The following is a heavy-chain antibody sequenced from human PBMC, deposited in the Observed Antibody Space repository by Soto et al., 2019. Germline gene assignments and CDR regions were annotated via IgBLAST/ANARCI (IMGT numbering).Heavy chain of an antibody. D-gene: IGHD5-12*01. CDR3: VRAAGYSGNDYVYYYGMDV. J-gene: IGHJ6*02. Sequence: QVQLVESGGGVVQPGRSLRLSCAASGFTFSSYGMHWVRQAPGKGLEWVALVWYDGGNKYYAVSVKGRFTISRDNSKNTLYLQMNSLRDEDTAVYYCVRAAGYSGNDYVYYYGMDVWGQGTTVTVSS. V-gene: IGHV3-33*01. CDR1: GFTFSSYG. CDR2: VWYDGGNK.